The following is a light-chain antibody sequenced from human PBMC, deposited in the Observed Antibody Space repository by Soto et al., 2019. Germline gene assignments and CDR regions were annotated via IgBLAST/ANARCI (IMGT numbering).Light chain of an antibody. Sequence: DIVMSQSPATLSVSPGERATVSCRASQSIRTNLAWYQHKPGQAPRLLIYGASTGVTGVPARFSGSGSGTEFTLTISSLHSEDFAVYYCQQYNNWPRTFGQGTKVDI. CDR1: QSIRTN. J-gene: IGKJ1*01. CDR2: GAS. V-gene: IGKV3-15*01. CDR3: QQYNNWPRT.